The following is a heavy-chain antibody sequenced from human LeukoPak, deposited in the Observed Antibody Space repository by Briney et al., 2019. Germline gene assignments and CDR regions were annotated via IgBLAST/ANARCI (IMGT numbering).Heavy chain of an antibody. CDR2: ISSIGGTT. V-gene: IGHV3-64*01. D-gene: IGHD2-21*01. J-gene: IGHJ4*02. CDR1: GFTFSTYA. Sequence: GGSLRLSCAASGFTFSTYALHWVHQVPGKGLEYVSAISSIGGTTYYANSVKGRFTISRDNSKNTLYLQMGSLKPEDTAVYYCARVGDNTAFDYWGQGTLVTVSS. CDR3: ARVGDNTAFDY.